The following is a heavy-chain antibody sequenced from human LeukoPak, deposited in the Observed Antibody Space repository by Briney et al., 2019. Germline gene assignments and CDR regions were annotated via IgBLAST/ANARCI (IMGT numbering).Heavy chain of an antibody. CDR1: GGSISSYY. CDR3: ARDRGVRGVPYYYYGMDV. CDR2: NYYSGST. D-gene: IGHD3-10*01. V-gene: IGHV4-59*01. Sequence: SETLSLTCTVSGGSISSYYWSWIRQPPGKGLEWIGYNYYSGSTNYNPSLKSRVTISVDTSKNQFSLKLSSVTAADTAVYYCARDRGVRGVPYYYYGMDVWGQGTTVTVSS. J-gene: IGHJ6*02.